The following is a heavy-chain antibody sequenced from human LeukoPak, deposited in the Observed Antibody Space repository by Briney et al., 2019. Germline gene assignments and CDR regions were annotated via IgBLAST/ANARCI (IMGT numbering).Heavy chain of an antibody. V-gene: IGHV3-48*03. CDR3: ARGMVVAAIFDY. CDR1: GFTFSSYE. D-gene: IGHD2-15*01. Sequence: PGGSLRLSCVASGFTFSSYEMNWVRQAPGKGLEWVSYISSSGSTIYYADSVKGRFTISRDNAKNSLYLQMNSLRAEDTAVYYCARGMVVAAIFDYWGQGTLVTVSS. J-gene: IGHJ4*02. CDR2: ISSSGSTI.